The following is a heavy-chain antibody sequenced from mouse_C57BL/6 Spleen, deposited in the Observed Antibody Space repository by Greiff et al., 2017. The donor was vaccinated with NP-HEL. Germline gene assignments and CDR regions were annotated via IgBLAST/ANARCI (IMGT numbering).Heavy chain of an antibody. CDR2: IHPNSGST. D-gene: IGHD4-1*01. J-gene: IGHJ3*01. CDR3: ARSPGTWFAY. V-gene: IGHV1-64*01. Sequence: QVQLQQSGAELVKPGASVKLSCKASGYTFTSYWMHWVKQRPGQGLEWIGMIHPNSGSTNYNEKFKSKATLTVDKSSSTAYMQLSSLTSEDSAVYDCARSPGTWFAYWGQGTLVTVSA. CDR1: GYTFTSYW.